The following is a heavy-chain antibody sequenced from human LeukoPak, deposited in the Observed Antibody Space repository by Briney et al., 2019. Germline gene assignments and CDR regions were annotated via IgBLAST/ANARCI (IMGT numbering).Heavy chain of an antibody. J-gene: IGHJ3*02. CDR1: GGSISSYY. D-gene: IGHD3-10*01. Sequence: SETLSLTCTVSGGSISSYYWSWIRQPPGKGLEWIGYIYYSGSTNYNPSLKSRVTISVDTSKNQFSLKLSSVTAADTAVYYCARRTGSGSYYKELLAFDIWGQGTMDTVSS. CDR2: IYYSGST. V-gene: IGHV4-59*01. CDR3: ARRTGSGSYYKELLAFDI.